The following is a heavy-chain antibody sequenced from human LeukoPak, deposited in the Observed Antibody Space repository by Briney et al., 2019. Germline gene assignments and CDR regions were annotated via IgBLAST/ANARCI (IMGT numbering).Heavy chain of an antibody. CDR2: ISGSSTYI. J-gene: IGHJ4*02. CDR1: GFIFSSYS. D-gene: IGHD2-21*02. V-gene: IGHV3-21*01. Sequence: PGGSLRLSCAASGFIFSSYSMNWVRQAPGKGLEWVSSISGSSTYIFYADSVKGRFTISRDNAKNSLYLQMNSLRAEDTAVYYCARDGSRGNLVTAPDYWGQGTLVTVSS. CDR3: ARDGSRGNLVTAPDY.